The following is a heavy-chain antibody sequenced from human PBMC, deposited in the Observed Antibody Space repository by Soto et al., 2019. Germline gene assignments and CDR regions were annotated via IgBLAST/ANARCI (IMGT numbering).Heavy chain of an antibody. V-gene: IGHV1-2*02. D-gene: IGHD2-15*01. CDR2: INPNSGGT. Sequence: QVQLVQSGAEVKKPGASVKVSCKASGYTFTGYYMHWVRQAPGQGLEWMGWINPNSGGTNYAQKFQGRVTMTRDTSISTAYMELSRLRSDDTAVYYCARACSGGSCYVGAFDIWGQGTMVPVSS. J-gene: IGHJ3*02. CDR3: ARACSGGSCYVGAFDI. CDR1: GYTFTGYY.